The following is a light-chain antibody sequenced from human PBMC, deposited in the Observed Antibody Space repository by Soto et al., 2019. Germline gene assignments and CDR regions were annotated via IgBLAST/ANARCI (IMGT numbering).Light chain of an antibody. J-gene: IGKJ1*01. CDR3: QQYESFSAT. Sequence: DIQMTQSPSALSASVGDTVTITCRASQSVSGWLAWYQQKPGKAPKLLIYDVSALPWGVPPRFSGSGSGTQFTLTISGLQPDDFATYYCQQYESFSATFGPGTKV. CDR1: QSVSGW. V-gene: IGKV1-5*01. CDR2: DVS.